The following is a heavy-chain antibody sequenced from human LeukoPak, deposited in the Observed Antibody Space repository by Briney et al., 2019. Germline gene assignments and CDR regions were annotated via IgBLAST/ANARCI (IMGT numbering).Heavy chain of an antibody. CDR1: GFTVSSNY. CDR2: IYSGGST. CDR3: ARDRRRGYYDSSGYSY. V-gene: IGHV3-66*01. Sequence: GGSLRLSCAASGFTVSSNYMSWVRQAPGKGLEWVSVIYSGGSTYYADSVKGRFTISRDNSKNTLYLQMNSLRAEDTAVYYCARDRRRGYYDSSGYSYWGQGTLVTVSS. J-gene: IGHJ4*02. D-gene: IGHD3-22*01.